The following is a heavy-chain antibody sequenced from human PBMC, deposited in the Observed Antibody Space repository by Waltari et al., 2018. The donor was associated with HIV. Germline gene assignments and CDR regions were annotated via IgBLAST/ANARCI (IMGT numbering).Heavy chain of an antibody. V-gene: IGHV3-30*18. J-gene: IGHJ4*02. CDR2: ISYDASNK. CDR3: AKDKGGVTYIFDY. CDR1: GFSFSTHG. D-gene: IGHD1-1*01. Sequence: QVQLVESGGGVVQPGRSLRLSCAASGFSFSTHGMHWVRQAPGKGLEWVAFISYDASNKYYTDSVKGRFSTSRDHSKNTLSLQMNSLRAEDTAIYYCAKDKGGVTYIFDYWGQGTLVTVSS.